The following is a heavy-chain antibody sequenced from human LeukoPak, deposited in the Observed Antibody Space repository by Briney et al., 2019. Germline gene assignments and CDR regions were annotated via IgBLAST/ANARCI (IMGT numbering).Heavy chain of an antibody. CDR2: IYYSGSS. CDR1: GGSISSGEYY. Sequence: SQTLSLTCTVSGGSISSGEYYWSWIRQPPGKGLEWIGYIYYSGSSYYNPSLKSRVTISVDTSKNQFSLKLSSVTAADTAVYYCAGGYSSGWDGNCYYYYGMDVWGKGTTVTVSS. D-gene: IGHD6-19*01. CDR3: AGGYSSGWDGNCYYYYGMDV. J-gene: IGHJ6*04. V-gene: IGHV4-30-4*01.